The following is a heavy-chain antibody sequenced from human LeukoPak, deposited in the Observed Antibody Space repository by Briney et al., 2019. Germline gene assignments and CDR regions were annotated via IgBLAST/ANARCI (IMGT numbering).Heavy chain of an antibody. CDR1: GFTFSSYA. J-gene: IGHJ4*02. V-gene: IGHV3-30-3*01. D-gene: IGHD3-10*01. Sequence: GGSLRLSCAASGFTFSSYAMHWVRQAPGKGLEWVAVISYDGSNKYYADSVKGRFTISRDNSKNTLYLQMNSLRAEDTAAYYCARDPRYTMVRGSRLDYWGQGTLVTVSS. CDR3: ARDPRYTMVRGSRLDY. CDR2: ISYDGSNK.